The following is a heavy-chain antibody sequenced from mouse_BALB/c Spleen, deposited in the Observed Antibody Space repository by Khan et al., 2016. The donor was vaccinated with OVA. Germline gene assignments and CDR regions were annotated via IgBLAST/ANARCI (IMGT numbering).Heavy chain of an antibody. CDR3: ARGYFGNYEFSY. V-gene: IGHV1S132*01. CDR1: GYTFTSYW. J-gene: IGHJ3*01. D-gene: IGHD2-1*01. Sequence: QVQLQQSGAELVKPGASVKLSCKTSGYTFTSYWIQWVKQRPGQGLGWIGQIFPGTGTTYYNENFKGKATLTIDTSSTTAYMQISSLTSEDSDVXFCARGYFGNYEFSYWGQGTLVPGS. CDR2: IFPGTGTT.